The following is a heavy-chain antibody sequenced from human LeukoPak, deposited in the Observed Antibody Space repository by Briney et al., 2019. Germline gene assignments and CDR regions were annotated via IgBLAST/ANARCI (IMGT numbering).Heavy chain of an antibody. CDR3: AKVIITGSFPDYFDT. V-gene: IGHV3-23*01. Sequence: RPGGSLRLSCAASGFTFSTYAMSWVRQAPGKGLEWVSSISGSGGTGYTTYYADSVKGRFTISRDNSKNTIYLQMNSLRVDDTAIYYCAKVIITGSFPDYFDTWGQGTLVTVSS. CDR1: GFTFSTYA. J-gene: IGHJ4*02. CDR2: ISGSGGTGYTT. D-gene: IGHD3-10*01.